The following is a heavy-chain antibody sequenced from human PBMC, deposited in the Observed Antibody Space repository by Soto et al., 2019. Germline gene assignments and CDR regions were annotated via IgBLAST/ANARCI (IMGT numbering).Heavy chain of an antibody. CDR3: TTDSYITSIIVRFDY. Sequence: GGSLRLSCAASCFTFSNAWINWVRQTPGKGLEWVGRVKSKTDGGTTDFAAPVKGRFAISRDDSKNMVYLEMNSLKTEDTAIYYCTTDSYITSIIVRFDYWGHGTLVTVSS. J-gene: IGHJ4*01. CDR2: VKSKTDGGTT. D-gene: IGHD3-22*01. V-gene: IGHV3-15*07. CDR1: CFTFSNAW.